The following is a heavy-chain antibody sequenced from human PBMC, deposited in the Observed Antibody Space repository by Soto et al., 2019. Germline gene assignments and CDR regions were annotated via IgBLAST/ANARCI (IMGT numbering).Heavy chain of an antibody. J-gene: IGHJ6*02. CDR1: GGSISSYY. V-gene: IGHV4-59*01. CDR3: ARDGGTYGRDG. Sequence: PSETLSLTCTLSGGSISSYYWNWIRQPPGQGLEWIGYIYYSGSTNYNPSLKSRVPISVDTSKNQFSLKLSSVTAADTAVSYCARDGGTYGRDGWGQGTTVTVSS. CDR2: IYYSGST. D-gene: IGHD3-16*01.